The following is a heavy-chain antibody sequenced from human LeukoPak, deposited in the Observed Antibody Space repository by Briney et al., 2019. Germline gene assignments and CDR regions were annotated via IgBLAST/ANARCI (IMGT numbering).Heavy chain of an antibody. V-gene: IGHV4-59*01. D-gene: IGHD3-22*01. J-gene: IGHJ1*01. CDR1: GGSISSYY. CDR3: ARASYYYDSSGYFSAEYFQH. Sequence: KASETLSLTCTVSGGSISSYYWSWIRQPPGKGLEWIGYIYYSGSTNYNPSLKSRVTISVDTSKNQFSLKLSSVTAADTAVYYCARASYYYDSSGYFSAEYFQHWGQGTLVTVSS. CDR2: IYYSGST.